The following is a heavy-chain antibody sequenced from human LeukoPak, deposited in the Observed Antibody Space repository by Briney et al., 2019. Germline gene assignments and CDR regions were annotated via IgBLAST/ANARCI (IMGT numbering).Heavy chain of an antibody. CDR3: TLGYSYGYESIDY. CDR2: IIPILGIA. V-gene: IGHV1-69*04. D-gene: IGHD5-18*01. J-gene: IGHJ4*02. Sequence: SVKVSCKASGCTFSSYAISWVRQAPGQGLEWMGRIIPILGIANYAQKFQGRVTITADKSTSTAYMELSSLRSEDTAVYYCTLGYSYGYESIDYWGQGTLVTVSS. CDR1: GCTFSSYA.